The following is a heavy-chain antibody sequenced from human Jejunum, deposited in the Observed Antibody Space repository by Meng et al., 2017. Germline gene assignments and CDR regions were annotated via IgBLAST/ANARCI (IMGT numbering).Heavy chain of an antibody. CDR1: GYTFIDYY. CDR2: INPNGGGT. D-gene: IGHD3-10*01. Sequence: ASVKVSCTASGYTFIDYYMHWVRQAPGQGPEWMGWINPNGGGTRFAQKFQGRVTMTRDTSISTAYMELSSLRSDDTAVYYCARMWFGELQGDFWGQGTLVTVSS. V-gene: IGHV1-2*02. J-gene: IGHJ4*02. CDR3: ARMWFGELQGDF.